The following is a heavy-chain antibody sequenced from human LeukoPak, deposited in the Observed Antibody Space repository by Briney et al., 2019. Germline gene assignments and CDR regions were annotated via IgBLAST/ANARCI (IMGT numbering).Heavy chain of an antibody. J-gene: IGHJ3*02. CDR3: AGIALATDDAFDI. CDR2: FDPEDGET. V-gene: IGHV1-24*01. Sequence: GASVKVSCKVSGYTLTELSMYWVRQAPGKGLEWMGGFDPEDGETIYAQKFQGRVTMTRDTSTSTVYMELSSLRSEDTAVYYCAGIALATDDAFDIWGQGTMVTVSS. CDR1: GYTLTELS. D-gene: IGHD5-12*01.